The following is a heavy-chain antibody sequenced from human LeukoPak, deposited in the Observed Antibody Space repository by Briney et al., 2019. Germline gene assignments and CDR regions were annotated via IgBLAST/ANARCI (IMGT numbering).Heavy chain of an antibody. Sequence: GGSLRLSCAASGFTFSNYWMHWVRQAPGKGLVWVSRVNSDGSNTYYADSVKGRFTISRDNAKNSLYLQMNSLRAEDTAIYFCARGHCRRTSCYSSGGYYYYSMDVWGQGTTVIVSS. J-gene: IGHJ6*02. D-gene: IGHD2-2*01. V-gene: IGHV3-74*01. CDR1: GFTFSNYW. CDR3: ARGHCRRTSCYSSGGYYYYSMDV. CDR2: VNSDGSNT.